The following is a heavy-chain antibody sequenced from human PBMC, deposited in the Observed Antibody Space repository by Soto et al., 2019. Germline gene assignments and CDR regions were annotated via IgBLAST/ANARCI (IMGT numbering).Heavy chain of an antibody. Sequence: EVQMLESGGGLVQPGGSLRLSCAASGFTFSSCAMSWVRQAPGKELECVSGTSGSGGDTDYAVSVKGRFTISRDNSKNTLNRQMNSLRAEDTAVYYCAKGPRYYYGLGSDIDYWGQGALVTVSS. CDR1: GFTFSSCA. J-gene: IGHJ4*02. CDR3: AKGPRYYYGLGSDIDY. V-gene: IGHV3-23*01. D-gene: IGHD3-10*01. CDR2: TSGSGGDT.